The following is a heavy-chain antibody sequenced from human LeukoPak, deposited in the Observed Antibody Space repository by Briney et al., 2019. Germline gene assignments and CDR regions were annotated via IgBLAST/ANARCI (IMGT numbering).Heavy chain of an antibody. J-gene: IGHJ4*02. Sequence: GGSLILSCVASGMTFSSYTMNWVRQAPGKGLEWVSSISSSSTNTHYADSMKGRFTISRDNAKNSLYLQMNSLRADDSAVYYCVRGDSRDFWGQGTLVTVSS. CDR1: GMTFSSYT. CDR3: VRGDSRDF. CDR2: ISSSSTNT. V-gene: IGHV3-21*01. D-gene: IGHD6-13*01.